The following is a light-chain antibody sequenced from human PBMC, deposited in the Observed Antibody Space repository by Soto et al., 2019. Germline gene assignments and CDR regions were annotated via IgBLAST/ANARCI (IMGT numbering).Light chain of an antibody. V-gene: IGKV1-5*01. J-gene: IGKJ1*01. CDR1: QSISSW. Sequence: DIQMTQSPSTLSASVGDRVTITCRASQSISSWLALYQQQPAKAPQLLIYDASTLESGVPSRFSGSGSATEFTLTTSSLQPDDFATYYCQQLNSYSPGAFGQGTKVDIK. CDR2: DAS. CDR3: QQLNSYSPGA.